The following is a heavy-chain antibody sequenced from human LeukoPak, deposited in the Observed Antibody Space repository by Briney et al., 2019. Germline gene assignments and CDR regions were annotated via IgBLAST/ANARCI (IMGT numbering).Heavy chain of an antibody. CDR1: GGSFSGYY. CDR3: ARGFWVGFDY. J-gene: IGHJ4*02. CDR2: INHSGST. D-gene: IGHD3-16*01. Sequence: PSETLSLTCAVYGGSFSGYYWSWVRQPPGKGLEWIGEINHSGSTYYNPSLMSRVTISVDTSKNEFSLKLSSVTAADTAVYYCARGFWVGFDYWGQGTLVIVSS. V-gene: IGHV4-34*01.